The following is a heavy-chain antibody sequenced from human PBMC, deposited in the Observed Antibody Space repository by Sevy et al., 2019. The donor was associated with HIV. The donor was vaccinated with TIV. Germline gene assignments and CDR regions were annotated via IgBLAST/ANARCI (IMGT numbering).Heavy chain of an antibody. CDR2: ISSNGGST. D-gene: IGHD2-2*01. CDR3: ARAGGTSPFDY. J-gene: IGHJ4*02. Sequence: GGSLRLSCAASEFTFSSYAMHWVRQAPGKGLEYVSAISSNGGSTYYANSVKGRFTISRDNSKNTLYLQMGSLRAEDMAVYYCARAGGTSPFDYWGQGTLVTVSS. V-gene: IGHV3-64*01. CDR1: EFTFSSYA.